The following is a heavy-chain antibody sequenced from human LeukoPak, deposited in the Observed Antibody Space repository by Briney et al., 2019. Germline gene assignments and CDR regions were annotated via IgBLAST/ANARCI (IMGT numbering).Heavy chain of an antibody. D-gene: IGHD2-2*01. CDR2: IYYSGST. CDR1: GGSISSSSYY. J-gene: IGHJ4*02. Sequence: SETLSLTCTASGGSISSSSYYWGWIRQPPGKGLEWIGSIYYSGSTYYNPSLKSRVTISVDTSKNQFSLKLSSVTAADTAVYYCARRCRSHCSSTSCYCQRTFDYWGQGTLVTVSS. CDR3: ARRCRSHCSSTSCYCQRTFDY. V-gene: IGHV4-39*01.